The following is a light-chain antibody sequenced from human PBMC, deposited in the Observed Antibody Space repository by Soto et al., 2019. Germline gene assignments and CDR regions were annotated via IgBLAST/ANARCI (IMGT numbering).Light chain of an antibody. CDR2: DAS. CDR3: QQRSNWLT. V-gene: IGKV3-11*01. Sequence: EIVLTQSPATLSLYPGKRATLSCRASQSVSSYLAWYQQKPGQAPRLLIYDASNRATGIPARFSGSGSGTDFTLTISSLEPEDFAVYYCQQRSNWLTFGGGTKVEIK. J-gene: IGKJ4*01. CDR1: QSVSSY.